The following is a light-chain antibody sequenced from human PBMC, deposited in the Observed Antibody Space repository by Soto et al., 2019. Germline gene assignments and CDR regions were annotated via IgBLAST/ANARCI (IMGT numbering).Light chain of an antibody. V-gene: IGLV1-40*01. CDR2: GNN. Sequence: QSVLTQPPSLSGAPGQKVTISCTRSSSNIGAAYDVHWYQHLPGTAPKLLIYGNNNRPSGVPDRFSGSKSGTSASLAITGLQAEDEADYYCQSYDSSLSGWVFGGGTKLTV. CDR3: QSYDSSLSGWV. CDR1: SSNIGAAYD. J-gene: IGLJ3*02.